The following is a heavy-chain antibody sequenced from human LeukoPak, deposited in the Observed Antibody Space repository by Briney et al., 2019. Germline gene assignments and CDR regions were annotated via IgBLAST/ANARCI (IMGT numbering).Heavy chain of an antibody. D-gene: IGHD4-17*01. Sequence: PGGSLRLSCAASGFTFSSYEMNWVRQAPGKGLEWVSYISSSGSTIYYADSVKGRFTISSDNPKNSLYLQMNSLRAEDTAVYYCAREAGTVTTRPYDYWGQGPLVTVSS. CDR3: AREAGTVTTRPYDY. V-gene: IGHV3-48*03. CDR1: GFTFSSYE. J-gene: IGHJ4*02. CDR2: ISSSGSTI.